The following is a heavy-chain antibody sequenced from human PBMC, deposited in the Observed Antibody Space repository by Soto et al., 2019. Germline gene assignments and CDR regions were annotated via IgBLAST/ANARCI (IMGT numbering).Heavy chain of an antibody. Sequence: EVQLVESGGGLVKPGGSLRLSCAASGFTFSNAWMSWVRQAPGKGLEWVGRIKSKTDGGTTDYAAPVKGRFTISRDDSKNTLYLQMNSLKTEDTAVYYCTSYIAVAGIFDYWGQGTLVTVSS. CDR2: IKSKTDGGTT. D-gene: IGHD6-13*01. CDR3: TSYIAVAGIFDY. V-gene: IGHV3-15*01. J-gene: IGHJ4*02. CDR1: GFTFSNAW.